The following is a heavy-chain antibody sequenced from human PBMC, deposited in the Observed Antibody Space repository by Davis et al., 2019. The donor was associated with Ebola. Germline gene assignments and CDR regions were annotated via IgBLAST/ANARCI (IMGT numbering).Heavy chain of an antibody. D-gene: IGHD3-22*01. V-gene: IGHV3-30-3*01. Sequence: PWGSLRLSCAASGFTFSTFPMHWVRQAPGNGLEWVAVVSHDGITTYYADSVKGRFTISRDNSRNTLNLQMNSLRAEDTAVYYCAPEHRSGSSGLSYFEYWGQGTLVTVSS. J-gene: IGHJ4*02. CDR3: APEHRSGSSGLSYFEY. CDR2: VSHDGITT. CDR1: GFTFSTFP.